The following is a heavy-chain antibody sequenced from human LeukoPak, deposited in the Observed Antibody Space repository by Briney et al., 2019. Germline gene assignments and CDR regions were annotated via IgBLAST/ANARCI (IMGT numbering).Heavy chain of an antibody. J-gene: IGHJ5*02. CDR1: GGSISSGSYY. V-gene: IGHV4-61*02. Sequence: SETLSLTCTVSGGSISSGSYYWSWIRQPAGKGLEWIGRIYTSGSTNYNPSLKSRVTISVDTSKNQFSLKLSSVTAADTAVYYCAREGDIVVVPAAIGREVDPSWFDPWGQGTLVTVSS. CDR3: AREGDIVVVPAAIGREVDPSWFDP. CDR2: IYTSGST. D-gene: IGHD2-2*02.